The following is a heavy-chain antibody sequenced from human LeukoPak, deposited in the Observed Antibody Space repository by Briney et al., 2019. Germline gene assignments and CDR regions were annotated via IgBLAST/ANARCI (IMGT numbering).Heavy chain of an antibody. CDR1: GYTFTGYY. D-gene: IGHD2-8*01. V-gene: IGHV1-2*02. CDR2: INPNSGGT. CDR3: ARDSYPYCTNGVCYRYDY. J-gene: IGHJ4*02. Sequence: ASVKVSCKASGYTFTGYYMHWVRQASGQGLEWMGWINPNSGGTNYAQKFQGRVTMTRDTSISTAYMELSRLRSDDTAVYYCARDSYPYCTNGVCYRYDYWGQGTLVTVSS.